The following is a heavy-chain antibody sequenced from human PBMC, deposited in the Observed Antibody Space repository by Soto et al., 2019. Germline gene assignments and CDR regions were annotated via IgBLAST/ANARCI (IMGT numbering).Heavy chain of an antibody. CDR1: GGTFSSYA. J-gene: IGHJ5*02. CDR2: IIPIFGTA. V-gene: IGHV1-69*01. CDR3: ARARIQLWTMGNWFDP. D-gene: IGHD5-18*01. Sequence: QVQLVQSGAEVKKPGSSVKVSCKASGGTFSSYAISWVRQAPGQGLEWRGGIIPIFGTANYAQKFQGRVTITADESTSTAYMELSSLRSEDTAVYYCARARIQLWTMGNWFDPWGQGTLVTVSS.